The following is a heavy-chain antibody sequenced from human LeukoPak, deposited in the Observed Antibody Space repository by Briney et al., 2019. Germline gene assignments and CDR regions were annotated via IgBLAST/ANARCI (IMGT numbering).Heavy chain of an antibody. CDR2: ISSTRTNI. Sequence: PGGSLRLSCAASGFIFSSYSMNWVRQAPGMGLEWVSYISSTRTNIYYADSVKGRFTISRDNGKNSLYLQMNSLRAEDTAVYYCARGPSYGDRSDFLDYWGQGTLVTVSS. CDR1: GFIFSSYS. J-gene: IGHJ4*02. CDR3: ARGPSYGDRSDFLDY. D-gene: IGHD4/OR15-4a*01. V-gene: IGHV3-48*04.